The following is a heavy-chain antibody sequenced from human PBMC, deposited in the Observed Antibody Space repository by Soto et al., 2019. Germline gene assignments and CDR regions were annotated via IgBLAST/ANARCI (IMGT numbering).Heavy chain of an antibody. J-gene: IGHJ4*02. CDR3: AGPPPGQALLYPPRLTC. V-gene: IGHV4-39*01. D-gene: IGHD2-8*01. CDR1: GVSISSNYYY. CDR2: VYYTGSN. Sequence: QLQLQESGPGLVKPSETLSLTCAVSGVSISSNYYYWGWVRQTPGKGLEWIGGVYYTGSNFYNPSFRSRATLSVDTSQNQVSLNLKSVTAADTAIYYCAGPPPGQALLYPPRLTCWGQGILVTVSS.